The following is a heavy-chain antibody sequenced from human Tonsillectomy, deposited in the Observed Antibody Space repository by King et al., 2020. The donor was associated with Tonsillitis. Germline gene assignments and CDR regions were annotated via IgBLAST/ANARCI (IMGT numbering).Heavy chain of an antibody. CDR1: GGSFTGYY. Sequence: VQLQQWGAGLLKPSETLSLTCAVYGGSFTGYYWSWIRQPPGKGLEWIGEIDHSGSTNYNPSLKSRVTISVDTSKNQVSLKLSSVTAADTAVYYCARGGVTISTNWFDPWGQGTPVTVSS. V-gene: IGHV4-34*01. CDR2: IDHSGST. J-gene: IGHJ5*02. CDR3: ARGGVTISTNWFDP. D-gene: IGHD3-3*01.